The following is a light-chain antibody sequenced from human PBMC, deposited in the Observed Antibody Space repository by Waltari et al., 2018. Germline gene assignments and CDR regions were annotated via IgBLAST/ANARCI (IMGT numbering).Light chain of an antibody. Sequence: SLELTQSPSVAVSPGQTAGITCSGDALSQQHVYWYPQRPGQAPVLVLFKDSERPSGIPERFSGSRSGTTGTLTITGVQAEDEADYYCQSSDSSGNDYVFGPGTKVTVL. CDR3: QSSDSSGNDYV. V-gene: IGLV3-25*03. J-gene: IGLJ1*01. CDR1: ALSQQH. CDR2: KDS.